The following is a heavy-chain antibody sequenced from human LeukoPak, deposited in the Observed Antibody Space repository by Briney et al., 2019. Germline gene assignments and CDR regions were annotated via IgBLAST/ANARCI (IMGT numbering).Heavy chain of an antibody. CDR3: AKPIVSVAAAEGDY. V-gene: IGHV3-74*01. D-gene: IGHD6-13*01. Sequence: GGSLRLSCAASGFTFSSYWMHWVRHAPGEGLVWVSRINSDGSRTSYADSVKGRFTISRDNSKNTLYLQMNSLRAEDTAVYYCAKPIVSVAAAEGDYWGQGTLVTVSS. J-gene: IGHJ4*02. CDR1: GFTFSSYW. CDR2: INSDGSRT.